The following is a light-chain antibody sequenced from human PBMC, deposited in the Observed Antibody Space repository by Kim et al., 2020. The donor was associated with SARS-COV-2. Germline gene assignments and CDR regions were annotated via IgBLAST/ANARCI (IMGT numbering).Light chain of an antibody. Sequence: QSGLTQPRSLSGTPGQSVTTSCTGTSRDVGGYNYVSSYQQHPGKAPKLIIYDVSERPSGVPDRFSGSKSGNTASLTVSGLQADDEDDYHCCSYAGTYKVFGGGTKLTVL. J-gene: IGLJ3*02. CDR1: SRDVGGYNY. CDR2: DVS. V-gene: IGLV2-11*02. CDR3: CSYAGTYKV.